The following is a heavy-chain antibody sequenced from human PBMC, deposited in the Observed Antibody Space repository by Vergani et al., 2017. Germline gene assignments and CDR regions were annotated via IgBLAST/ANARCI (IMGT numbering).Heavy chain of an antibody. Sequence: EVQLVESGGGLVQPGGSLRLSCAASGFTFSSYWMHWVRQAPGKGLVWVSRINSDGSSTSYADSVKGRFTISRDNAKNTLYLQMNSLRAEDTAVYYCARLVVPAANRVWDDACDIWGQGTMVTVSS. CDR2: INSDGSST. V-gene: IGHV3-74*01. CDR1: GFTFSSYW. D-gene: IGHD2-2*01. J-gene: IGHJ3*02. CDR3: ARLVVPAANRVWDDACDI.